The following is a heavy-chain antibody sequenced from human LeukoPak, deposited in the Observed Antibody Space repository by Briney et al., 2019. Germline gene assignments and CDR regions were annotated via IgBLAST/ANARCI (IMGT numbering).Heavy chain of an antibody. Sequence: GGSLRLSCEASGFTFSNHNMNWVRQAPGKGLEWVSSINSRSNYIYYADSVRGRFTISRDNAKESLYLQMNSLRAEDTALYFCARDKVSVIPALDYWGQGTLVIVSS. CDR2: INSRSNYI. V-gene: IGHV3-21*01. CDR3: ARDKVSVIPALDY. J-gene: IGHJ4*02. D-gene: IGHD2/OR15-2a*01. CDR1: GFTFSNHN.